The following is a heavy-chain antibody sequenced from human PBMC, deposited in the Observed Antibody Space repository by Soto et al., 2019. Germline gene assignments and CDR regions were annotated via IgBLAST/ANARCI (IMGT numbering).Heavy chain of an antibody. Sequence: VGSLRLSCASSVFTFSNAWMSWVRHSPGKWLEWVGRIKSKTDGGTTDYAAPVKGRFTISRDDSKNTLYLQMNSLKTEDTAVYYCTTSFPDIVVVPADISYEYWGQGTLVTVSS. V-gene: IGHV3-15*01. J-gene: IGHJ4*02. D-gene: IGHD2-2*01. CDR2: IKSKTDGGTT. CDR1: VFTFSNAW. CDR3: TTSFPDIVVVPADISYEY.